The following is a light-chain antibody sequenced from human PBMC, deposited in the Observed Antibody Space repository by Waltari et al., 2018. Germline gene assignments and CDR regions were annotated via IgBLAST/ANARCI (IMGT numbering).Light chain of an antibody. Sequence: ETVMTQSPATLSVSPGERATLSCRASQSVSSGLAWYQPTPGQAPRLLIYGASTRATGIPARFSGSGSGTEFTLTISSLQSEDFAVYYCQQYNNWPGTFGQGTKVEIK. V-gene: IGKV3-15*01. CDR3: QQYNNWPGT. CDR2: GAS. J-gene: IGKJ1*01. CDR1: QSVSSG.